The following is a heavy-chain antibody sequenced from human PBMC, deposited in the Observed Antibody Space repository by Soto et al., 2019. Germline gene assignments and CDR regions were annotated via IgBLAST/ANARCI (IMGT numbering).Heavy chain of an antibody. CDR3: ARGVAVVVTAYFDY. CDR1: GGSVSSGSYY. J-gene: IGHJ4*02. D-gene: IGHD2-21*02. Sequence: SETLSLTCTVSGGSVSSGSYYWSWIRQPPGKGLEWIGYIYYSGSTYYNPSLKSRVTISVDRSKNQFSLKLSSVTAADTAVYYCARGVAVVVTAYFDYWGQGTLVTVSS. V-gene: IGHV4-61*01. CDR2: IYYSGST.